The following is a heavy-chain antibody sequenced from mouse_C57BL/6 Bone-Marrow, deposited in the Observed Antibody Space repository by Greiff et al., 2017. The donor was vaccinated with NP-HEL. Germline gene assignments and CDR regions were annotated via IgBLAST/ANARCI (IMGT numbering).Heavy chain of an antibody. V-gene: IGHV1-7*01. CDR3: GHEGYAMDY. J-gene: IGHJ4*01. D-gene: IGHD6-1*01. CDR2: INPSSGYT. Sequence: VKLSCKASGYTFTSYWMHWVKQRPGQGLEWIGYINPSSGYTKYNQKFKDKATLTADKSSSTAYMQLSSLTYEDSAVYYCGHEGYAMDYWGQGTSVTVSS. CDR1: GYTFTSYW.